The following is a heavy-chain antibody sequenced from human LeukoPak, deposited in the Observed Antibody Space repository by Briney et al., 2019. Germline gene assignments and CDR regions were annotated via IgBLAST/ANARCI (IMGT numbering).Heavy chain of an antibody. CDR1: GYTFTSYD. J-gene: IGHJ4*02. Sequence: ASVKVSCKASGYTFTSYDINWVRQATGQGLEWMGWMNPNSGNTGYAQKFQGRVTMTRNTSISTAYMELGSLRSEDTAVYYCARGTGYCSGGSCYADYWGQGTLVTVSS. D-gene: IGHD2-15*01. CDR2: MNPNSGNT. CDR3: ARGTGYCSGGSCYADY. V-gene: IGHV1-8*01.